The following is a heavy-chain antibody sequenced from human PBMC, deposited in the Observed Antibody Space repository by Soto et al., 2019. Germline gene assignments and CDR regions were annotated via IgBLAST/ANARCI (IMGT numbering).Heavy chain of an antibody. CDR1: GGTFSSYA. D-gene: IGHD4-17*01. J-gene: IGHJ6*02. CDR3: ARVKGATVVTAYYGMDV. CDR2: IIPIFGTA. V-gene: IGHV1-69*12. Sequence: QVQLVQSGAEVKKPGSSVKVSCKASGGTFSSYAISWVRQAPGQGLEWMGGIIPIFGTANYAQKFQGRVTITADESKSTAYVALCSLRSEDTAVYYCARVKGATVVTAYYGMDVWGQGTTVTVSS.